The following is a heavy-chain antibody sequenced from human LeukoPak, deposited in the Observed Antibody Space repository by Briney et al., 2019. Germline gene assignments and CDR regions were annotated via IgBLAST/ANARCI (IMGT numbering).Heavy chain of an antibody. Sequence: GGSLRLSCAASGFTFSSYAMSWVRQAPGKGLEWVSHINWNGASIGYADSVKGRFTISRDNAKTSLYLQMNSLRAEDTALYYCARHIAAAGTNWFDPWGQGTLVTVSS. CDR1: GFTFSSYA. J-gene: IGHJ5*02. D-gene: IGHD6-13*01. CDR3: ARHIAAAGTNWFDP. V-gene: IGHV3-20*04. CDR2: INWNGASI.